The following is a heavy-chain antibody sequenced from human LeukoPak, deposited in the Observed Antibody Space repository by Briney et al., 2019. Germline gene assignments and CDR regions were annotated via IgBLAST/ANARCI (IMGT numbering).Heavy chain of an antibody. CDR1: GFTFSFYA. CDR2: IKQDGSEI. Sequence: PGGSLRLSCVASGFTFSFYALHWVRQAPGKGLEWVANIKQDGSEIYYVDSVKGRFTISRDNAKNSLYLQMNSLRAEDTAVYYCAKVGYSGYDSWVYYYYMDVWGKGTTVTVSS. D-gene: IGHD5-12*01. CDR3: AKVGYSGYDSWVYYYYMDV. J-gene: IGHJ6*03. V-gene: IGHV3-7*01.